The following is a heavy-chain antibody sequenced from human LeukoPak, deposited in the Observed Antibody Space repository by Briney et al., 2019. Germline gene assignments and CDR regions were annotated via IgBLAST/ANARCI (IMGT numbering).Heavy chain of an antibody. V-gene: IGHV4-59*01. CDR1: VGSIRSYF. Sequence: SETLSLTCTVSVGSIRSYFWSWIRQPPRKGLEWIGYIYYSGSTNYNPTLKSRITISIDTSKNQFSLRLSTVTAADTAVYYCARDNTMVRGGYYYNYMDVWGKGTTVTVSS. CDR2: IYYSGST. D-gene: IGHD3-10*01. CDR3: ARDNTMVRGGYYYNYMDV. J-gene: IGHJ6*03.